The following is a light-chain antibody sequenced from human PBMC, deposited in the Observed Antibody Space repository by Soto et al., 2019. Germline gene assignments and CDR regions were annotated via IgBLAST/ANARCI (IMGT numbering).Light chain of an antibody. CDR1: QSVSSSY. V-gene: IGKV3-20*01. CDR3: QQYGSSPQT. Sequence: SPSTPPSSAGEITPLSSTASQSVSSSYLAWYQQKPGQAPRLLIYGASSRATGIPDRFSGSGSGTDFTLTISRLEPEDFAVYYCQQYGSSPQTFGQGTKVDIK. J-gene: IGKJ1*01. CDR2: GAS.